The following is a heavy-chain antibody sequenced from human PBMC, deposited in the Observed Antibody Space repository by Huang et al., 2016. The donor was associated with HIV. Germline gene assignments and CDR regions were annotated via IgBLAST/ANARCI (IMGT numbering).Heavy chain of an antibody. Sequence: QVQLQESGPGLVKPSETLSLTCTVSGGSSSSHYWSWIRQPPGKGLEWIGSIYYSGSTNYNPSLKSRGTISVDTSKNQFSLKLNSVTAADTAVYYCARDSGNWNYWGQGTLVTVSS. CDR1: GGSSSSHY. V-gene: IGHV4-59*11. CDR2: IYYSGST. J-gene: IGHJ4*02. D-gene: IGHD1-20*01. CDR3: ARDSGNWNY.